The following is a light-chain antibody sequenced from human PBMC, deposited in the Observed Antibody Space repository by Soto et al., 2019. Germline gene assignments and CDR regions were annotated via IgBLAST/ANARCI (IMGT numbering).Light chain of an antibody. J-gene: IGKJ4*01. CDR1: QGIRNA. V-gene: IGKV1-6*02. CDR2: LAS. CDR3: LQDSNYPLT. Sequence: ATQLTQSPSSLSASVGDMVNVSCRASQGIRNAIGWYQQKPGRAPSLLIYLASYLQTGVPRRFRGSGSGTDFTLTISSLQPEDFCTYYCLQDSNYPLTLGAGTKVDIK.